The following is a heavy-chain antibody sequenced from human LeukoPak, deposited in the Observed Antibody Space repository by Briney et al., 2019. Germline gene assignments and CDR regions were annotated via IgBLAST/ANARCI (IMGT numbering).Heavy chain of an antibody. CDR1: GFSFSSYA. J-gene: IGHJ4*02. V-gene: IGHV3-23*01. CDR2: ISGSSFST. Sequence: GGSLRLSCATSGFSFSSYAMTWVRQAPGKGLEWVSGISGSSFSTYYADSVKGRFTISRDNSKNTLYVQMNSLRAEDTAIYFCAKGYYRPDYWGQGTLVTVSS. CDR3: AKGYYRPDY. D-gene: IGHD3-10*01.